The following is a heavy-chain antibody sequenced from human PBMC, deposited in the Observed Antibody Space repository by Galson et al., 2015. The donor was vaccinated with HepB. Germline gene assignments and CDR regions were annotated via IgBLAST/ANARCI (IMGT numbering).Heavy chain of an antibody. Sequence: LSLTCTVSGGSISSYYWSWIRQPAGKGLEWIGRIYTSGSTNYNPSLKSRVTMSVDTSKNQFSLKLSSVTAADTAVYYCAREPVVGGNSGEMDYWGQGTLVTVSS. V-gene: IGHV4-4*07. CDR2: IYTSGST. J-gene: IGHJ4*02. CDR3: AREPVVGGNSGEMDY. CDR1: GGSISSYY. D-gene: IGHD4-23*01.